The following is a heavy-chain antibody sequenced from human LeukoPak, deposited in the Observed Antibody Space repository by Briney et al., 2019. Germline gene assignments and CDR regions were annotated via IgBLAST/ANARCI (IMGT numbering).Heavy chain of an antibody. Sequence: PSETLSLTCAVYGGSFSGYYWSWIRQPPGKGLEWIGEINHSGSTNYNPSLKSRDTISVDTSKNQFSLKLSSVTAADTAVYYCARGRGYSSYNWFDPWGQGTLVTVSS. D-gene: IGHD2-21*01. CDR3: ARGRGYSSYNWFDP. CDR1: GGSFSGYY. V-gene: IGHV4-34*01. CDR2: INHSGST. J-gene: IGHJ5*02.